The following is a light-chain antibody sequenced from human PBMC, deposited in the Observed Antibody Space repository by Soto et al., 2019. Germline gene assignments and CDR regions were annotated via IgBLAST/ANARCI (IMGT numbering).Light chain of an antibody. CDR3: SSYTNINTRARV. V-gene: IGLV2-14*01. J-gene: IGLJ1*01. CDR1: SGGIGSYNR. Sequence: QSAMTQPASVSGSPGQSITVSCTGTSGGIGSYNRVSWYQQHPGKAPKLIIYEVTDRPSGVSNRFSGSKSGNTASLTISGLQAENEAEYYCSSYTNINTRARVFGTGTKLTVL. CDR2: EVT.